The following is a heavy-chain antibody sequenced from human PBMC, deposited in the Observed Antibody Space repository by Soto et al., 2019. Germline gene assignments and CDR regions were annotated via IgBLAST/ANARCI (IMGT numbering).Heavy chain of an antibody. CDR2: IKSKTDGGTT. V-gene: IGHV3-15*01. CDR3: TTDLAVAGHTERFDY. Sequence: PGGSLRLSCAASGFTFSNARMSWVRQAPGKGLEWVGRIKSKTDGGTTDYAPPVKGRLNISRADSKNTNNLQMNSMKAEDTAVYYCTTDLAVAGHTERFDYWGQGTLVTVSS. J-gene: IGHJ4*02. CDR1: GFTFSNAR. D-gene: IGHD6-19*01.